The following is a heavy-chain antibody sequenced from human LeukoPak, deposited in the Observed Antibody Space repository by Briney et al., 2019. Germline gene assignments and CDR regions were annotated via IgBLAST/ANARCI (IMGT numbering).Heavy chain of an antibody. CDR3: AREGKYSYGPFDY. D-gene: IGHD5-18*01. Sequence: GGSLRLSCAASGFTFSNYGMHWVRQAPGKGLEWVAVIWYDGSNKYYADSVKGRFTISRDNSKNTLFLQMNSLRAEDTAVYYCAREGKYSYGPFDYWSQGTLVPVSS. J-gene: IGHJ4*02. CDR1: GFTFSNYG. CDR2: IWYDGSNK. V-gene: IGHV3-33*01.